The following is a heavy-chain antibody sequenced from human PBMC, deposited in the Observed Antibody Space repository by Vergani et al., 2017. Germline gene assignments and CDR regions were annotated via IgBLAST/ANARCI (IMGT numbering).Heavy chain of an antibody. D-gene: IGHD1-1*01. CDR2: ISGSTTNT. CDR3: ARPRTMTRQKDG. CDR1: GFNFRAYA. J-gene: IGHJ4*02. Sequence: EVQLLESGGGLVQPGGSLRLSCAASGFNFRAYAMSWVRQAPGKGLEWVSLISGSTTNTFYADSVRGRFTISRDDSKNTVYLHMTHRRVEDTAGYYCARPRTMTRQKDGWGEGTQGTV. V-gene: IGHV3-23*01.